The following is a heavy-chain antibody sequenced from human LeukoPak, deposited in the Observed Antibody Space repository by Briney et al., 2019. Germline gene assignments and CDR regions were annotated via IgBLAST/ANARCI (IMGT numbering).Heavy chain of an antibody. D-gene: IGHD3-3*01. CDR1: GGTFSSYA. Sequence: SVKVSCKASGGTFSSYAISWVRQAPGQGLEWMGGIIPIFGTANYAQKFQGRVTITADESTSTAYMELSSLRSEDTAVYYCARVNPRWSGYPVSRYYYYGMDGWGQGTKVTVSS. CDR2: IIPIFGTA. J-gene: IGHJ6*02. CDR3: ARVNPRWSGYPVSRYYYYGMDG. V-gene: IGHV1-69*13.